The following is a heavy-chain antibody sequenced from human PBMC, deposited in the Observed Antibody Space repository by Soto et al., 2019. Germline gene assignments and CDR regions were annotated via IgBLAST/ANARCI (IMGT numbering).Heavy chain of an antibody. V-gene: IGHV3-23*01. D-gene: IGHD2-2*01. Sequence: EVQLLESGGGLVQPGGSLRLSCAASGFTFSSYAMSWVRQAPGKGLEWVSAISGSGGSTYYADSVKGRFTISRNNSKNTLYLQMNSLRAEDTAVYYCARGLSTYYYYGMDVWGKGSTVTVSS. CDR1: GFTFSSYA. CDR3: ARGLSTYYYYGMDV. CDR2: ISGSGGST. J-gene: IGHJ6*04.